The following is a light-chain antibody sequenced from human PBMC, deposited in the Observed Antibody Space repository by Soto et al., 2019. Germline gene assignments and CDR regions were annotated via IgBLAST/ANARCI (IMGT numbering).Light chain of an antibody. V-gene: IGKV3D-7*01. Sequence: PGERVTLSCRASQGVSSSYLTWYQQKPGQAPRLLIYGASTRATSIPARFSGSGSGTDFTLTISSLQPEDFAVYYCQQDTTRLTFGHGTKVDIK. CDR1: QGVSSSY. J-gene: IGKJ3*01. CDR3: QQDTTRLT. CDR2: GAS.